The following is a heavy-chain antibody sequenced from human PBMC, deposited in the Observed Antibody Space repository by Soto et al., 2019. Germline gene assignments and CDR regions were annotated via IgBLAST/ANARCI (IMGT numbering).Heavy chain of an antibody. D-gene: IGHD6-6*01. CDR3: ARDLGGSSSYLGY. CDR1: GYTFTGRY. J-gene: IGHJ4*02. CDR2: INPASGGA. Sequence: ASVKVSCKASGYTFTGRYIHWVRQAPGQGLEWMGWINPASGGATYAQKFQGRVSLTRDTSNSIAYMEPSSLRSDDTAVYFCARDLGGSSSYLGYWGQGTPVTVSS. V-gene: IGHV1-2*02.